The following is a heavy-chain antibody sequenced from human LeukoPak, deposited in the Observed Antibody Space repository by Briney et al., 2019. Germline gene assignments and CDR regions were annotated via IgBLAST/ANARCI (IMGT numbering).Heavy chain of an antibody. D-gene: IGHD2/OR15-2a*01. CDR3: ARGEDNADEYLREDF. V-gene: IGHV3-7*04. CDR1: GFTFSTYW. J-gene: IGHJ4*02. CDR2: INQDGSEK. Sequence: GGSLRLSCAASGFTFSTYWMTWVRQAQGKGLEWVANINQDGSEKSYVDSVRGRFTISRDNAKNSLYLQMNRVGAEDTAVYYCARGEDNADEYLREDFWGQGILVPVSS.